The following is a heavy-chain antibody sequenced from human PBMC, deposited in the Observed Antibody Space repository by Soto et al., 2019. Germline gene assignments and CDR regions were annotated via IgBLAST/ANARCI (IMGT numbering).Heavy chain of an antibody. D-gene: IGHD3-10*01. CDR1: GFIFSRYG. CDR3: AKTDRKLPLWFTIGDA. V-gene: IGHV3-30*18. CDR2: ISYDGRNK. J-gene: IGHJ6*02. Sequence: PGGSLRLSCSASGFIFSRYGMHWVRQAPGKGLEGVAVISYDGRNKYYTSSVKGRFTISRDNSKNTLFLQMSSLRTEDTAVYFCAKTDRKLPLWFTIGDAWGQGTTVTVSS.